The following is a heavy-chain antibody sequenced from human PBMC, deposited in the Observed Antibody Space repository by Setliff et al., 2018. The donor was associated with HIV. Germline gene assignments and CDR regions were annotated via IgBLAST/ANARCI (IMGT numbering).Heavy chain of an antibody. CDR3: ARGEIFGVGNGMDV. V-gene: IGHV1-2*04. CDR1: GYTFTGYY. J-gene: IGHJ6*02. Sequence: RASVKVSCKASGYTFTGYYMHWVRQAPGQGLEWMGWINPNSGGTNYAQKFQGWVTMTRDTSISTAYMELTRLKSDDTAVYYCARGEIFGVGNGMDVWGQGTTVTVSS. CDR2: INPNSGGT. D-gene: IGHD3-3*01.